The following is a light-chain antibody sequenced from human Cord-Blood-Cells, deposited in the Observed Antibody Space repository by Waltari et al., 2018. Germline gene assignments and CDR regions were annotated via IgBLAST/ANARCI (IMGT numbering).Light chain of an antibody. Sequence: QSVLTQPPSASGTPGQRVTISCSGSSSNIGSNYVYWYQQLPGTAPKLLIYRNNQRPSGGPDRFSGSKSGNSASLAISGLRSEDEADYYCAAWDDSLSGWVFGGGTKLTVL. CDR1: SSNIGSNY. V-gene: IGLV1-47*01. CDR3: AAWDDSLSGWV. J-gene: IGLJ3*02. CDR2: RNN.